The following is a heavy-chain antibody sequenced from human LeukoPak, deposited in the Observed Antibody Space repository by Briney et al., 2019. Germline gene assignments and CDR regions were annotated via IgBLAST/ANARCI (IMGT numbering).Heavy chain of an antibody. CDR1: GFTFRSYW. J-gene: IGHJ4*02. D-gene: IGHD6-19*01. CDR2: IKQDGSEK. Sequence: GGSLRLSCAASGFTFRSYWMSWVRQAPGKGLEWVANIKQDGSEKYYVDSVKGRFTISRDNAKNSLYLQMNSLRAEDTAVYYCARQWLVREYFDYWGQGTLVTVSS. V-gene: IGHV3-7*01. CDR3: ARQWLVREYFDY.